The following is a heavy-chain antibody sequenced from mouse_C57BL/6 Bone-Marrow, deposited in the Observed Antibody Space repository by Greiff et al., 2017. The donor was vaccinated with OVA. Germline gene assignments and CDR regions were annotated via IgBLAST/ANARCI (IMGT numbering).Heavy chain of an antibody. J-gene: IGHJ4*01. Sequence: QVQLQQPVAELVKPGASVQLSCKASGYTFTSYWLHWVKQRPGHGLAWIVMIHPNSGSTNYNEKFKGKATLTVEKSSSTAYMQLSSLTSEDSAVYYCVYYDYDAGAMDYWGQGTTVTVSS. CDR3: VYYDYDAGAMDY. CDR1: GYTFTSYW. V-gene: IGHV1-64*01. D-gene: IGHD2-4*01. CDR2: IHPNSGST.